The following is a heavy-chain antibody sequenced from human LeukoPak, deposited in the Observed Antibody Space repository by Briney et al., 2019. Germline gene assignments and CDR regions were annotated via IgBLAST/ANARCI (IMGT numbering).Heavy chain of an antibody. Sequence: GGSLRLSCAASGFTFSSYSMVWVRQAPGKGLEYVSGITSNGGTTYYGNSVKGRFTFSRDNSKDTLYLQMGSLRTDDMAVYYCARGIRWASDYWGQGTPVTVAS. CDR1: GFTFSSYS. CDR3: ARGIRWASDY. D-gene: IGHD4-23*01. J-gene: IGHJ4*02. V-gene: IGHV3-64*01. CDR2: ITSNGGTT.